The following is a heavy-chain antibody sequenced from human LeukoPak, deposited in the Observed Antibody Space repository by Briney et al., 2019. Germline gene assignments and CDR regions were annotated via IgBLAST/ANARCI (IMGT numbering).Heavy chain of an antibody. J-gene: IGHJ4*02. CDR2: ICPDVTVT. V-gene: IGHV3-74*01. CDR3: VRDFRSADY. Sequence: GGSLRVSCAASGFTFSNYCVHWVRQIPGKGLVCVSRICPDVTVTNYADSAKGRFPISRENAKNMVFLQMNSLRADDTAVYYCVRDFRSADYWGQGILVTVSS. CDR1: GFTFSNYC.